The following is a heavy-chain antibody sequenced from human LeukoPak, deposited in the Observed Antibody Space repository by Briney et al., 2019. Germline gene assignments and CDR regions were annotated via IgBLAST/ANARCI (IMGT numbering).Heavy chain of an antibody. CDR1: GYTFTSYD. V-gene: IGHV1-8*01. D-gene: IGHD3-3*01. CDR3: ARDGSHYDFWSGYYSLNWFDP. CDR2: MNPNSGNT. Sequence: ASVKVSCKASGYTFTSYDINWVRQATGQGLEWMGWMNPNSGNTGYAQKFQGRVTMTRNTSISTAYMELSSLRSEDTAVYYCARDGSHYDFWSGYYSLNWFDPWGQGTLVTVSS. J-gene: IGHJ5*02.